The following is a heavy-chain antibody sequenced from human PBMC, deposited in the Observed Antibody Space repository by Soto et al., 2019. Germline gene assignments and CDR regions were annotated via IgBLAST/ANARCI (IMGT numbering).Heavy chain of an antibody. D-gene: IGHD2-8*02. CDR1: GFTFSGYG. CDR3: AKGLVGYVFGVQDYHYGMDV. CDR2: ISYDGSNK. V-gene: IGHV3-30*18. Sequence: QVQLVETGGGGVQPGTSVRLSCAATGFTFSGYGMHWVRQAPGKGQEWVAAISYDGSNKHYADSVKGRFTISRDNSKNALSLQRNGMRCEDTAVYHCAKGLVGYVFGVQDYHYGMDVWGQGATVIVSS. J-gene: IGHJ6*01.